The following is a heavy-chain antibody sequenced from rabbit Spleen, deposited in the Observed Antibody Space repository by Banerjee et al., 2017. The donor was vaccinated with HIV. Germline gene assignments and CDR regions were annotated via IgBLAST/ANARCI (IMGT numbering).Heavy chain of an antibody. CDR3: ARGSAAMTMVITGFYLNL. V-gene: IGHV1S40*01. CDR1: GFSFSTNYY. D-gene: IGHD2-1*01. Sequence: QSLEESGGDLVKPEGSLTLTCTASGFSFSTNYYMCWVRQTPGKGLECIACIYGDRSGSTYYANWAKGRFTISRTTSPTVNLEMTSLRAADTAAYFCARGSAAMTMVITGFYLNLWGPGTLVTVS. CDR2: IYGDRSGST. J-gene: IGHJ4*01.